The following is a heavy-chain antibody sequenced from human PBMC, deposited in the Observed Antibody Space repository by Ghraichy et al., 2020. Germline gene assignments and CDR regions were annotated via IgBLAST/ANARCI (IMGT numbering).Heavy chain of an antibody. J-gene: IGHJ4*02. Sequence: GGSLRLSCAASAFTFSNYWMTWVRQTPGKGLELVAKVNQDESRSYYLDSVRGRFTISRDNGKNSLYLQMDSLRVEDTAVYYCARDRGRGGDLDYWGQGTLVTVSS. CDR1: AFTFSNYW. V-gene: IGHV3-7*01. CDR3: ARDRGRGGDLDY. CDR2: VNQDESRS. D-gene: IGHD3-10*01.